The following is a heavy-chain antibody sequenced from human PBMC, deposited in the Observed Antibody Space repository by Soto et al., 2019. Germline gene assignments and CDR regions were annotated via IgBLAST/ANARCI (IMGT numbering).Heavy chain of an antibody. Sequence: EVQLVESGGGLVQPGGSLRLSCAASGFTFSSYWMNWVRQAPGKGLEWVANIKEDGSEKNYVDSVKGRFIISRDNAKESLFLQMNSLRAEDTAAYYCARGQYGGKGYWGQGTLVTVSS. D-gene: IGHD2-15*01. CDR2: IKEDGSEK. V-gene: IGHV3-7*03. CDR1: GFTFSSYW. CDR3: ARGQYGGKGY. J-gene: IGHJ4*02.